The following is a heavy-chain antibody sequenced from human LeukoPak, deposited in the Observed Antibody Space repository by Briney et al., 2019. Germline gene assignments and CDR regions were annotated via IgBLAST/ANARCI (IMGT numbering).Heavy chain of an antibody. CDR1: GFTFGDYA. CDR2: IRSKAYGGTT. J-gene: IGHJ5*02. CDR3: TRAKGGYSSGWYRFDP. Sequence: GRSLRPSCTASGFTFGDYAMSWVRQAPGKGLEWVGFIRSKAYGGTTEYAASVKGRFTISRDDSKSIAYLQMNSLKTEDTAVYYCTRAKGGYSSGWYRFDPWGQGTLVTVSS. D-gene: IGHD6-19*01. V-gene: IGHV3-49*04.